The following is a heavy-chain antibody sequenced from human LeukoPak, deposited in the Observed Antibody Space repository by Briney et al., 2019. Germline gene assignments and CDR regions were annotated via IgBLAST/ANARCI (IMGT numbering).Heavy chain of an antibody. J-gene: IGHJ4*02. CDR1: GGSFGGYY. CDR3: ARSPRWGYYFDY. Sequence: SETLSLTCAVYGGSFGGYYWSWIRQPPGKGLEWIGEINHDGSTNYNPSLKSRVTVSIDTSKNQFSLKLSSVTAADTAVYYCARSPRWGYYFDYWGQGTLVTVSS. V-gene: IGHV4-34*01. CDR2: INHDGST. D-gene: IGHD3-16*01.